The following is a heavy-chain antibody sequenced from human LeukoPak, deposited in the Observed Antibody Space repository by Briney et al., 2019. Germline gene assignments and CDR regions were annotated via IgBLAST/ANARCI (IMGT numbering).Heavy chain of an antibody. V-gene: IGHV4-59*08. CDR1: GGSISGYY. CDR3: ARGNPSSGDAFDI. J-gene: IGHJ3*02. Sequence: PSETLSLTCTVSGGSISGYYCIWIRQPPGKGLEWVGYIYYSGSTSHNPSLRSRVTISVDTSKNQFSLKVSSVTASGTAVYYCARGNPSSGDAFDIWGRGTKVTVSS. CDR2: IYYSGST. D-gene: IGHD6-19*01.